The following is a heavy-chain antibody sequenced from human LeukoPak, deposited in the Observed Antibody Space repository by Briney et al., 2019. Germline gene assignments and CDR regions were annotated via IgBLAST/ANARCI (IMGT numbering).Heavy chain of an antibody. J-gene: IGHJ4*02. CDR2: ISSNSITI. Sequence: GGSLRLSCAASVFTLSSYSMNWLRQAPGKGLEWVSYISSNSITIYYADSVKGRFTISRDNSKNTLFLQMNSLRAEDTAVYYCAKDPYYYHTSGYNGDYWGQGTLVTVSS. V-gene: IGHV3-48*01. D-gene: IGHD3-22*01. CDR3: AKDPYYYHTSGYNGDY. CDR1: VFTLSSYS.